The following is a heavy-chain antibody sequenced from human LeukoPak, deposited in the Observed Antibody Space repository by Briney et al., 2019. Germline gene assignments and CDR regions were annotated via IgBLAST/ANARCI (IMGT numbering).Heavy chain of an antibody. CDR2: ISGSGGST. V-gene: IGHV3-23*01. CDR1: GITLSNYG. CDR3: AKRGVAIRVILVGFHKEAYYFDS. J-gene: IGHJ4*02. Sequence: PGGSLRLSCAVSGITLSNYGMSWVRQAPGKGLEWVAGISGSGGSTNYADSVKGRFSIFRDNPKNTLYLQMNSLRAEDTAVYFCAKRGVAIRVILVGFHKEAYYFDSWGQGALVTVSS. D-gene: IGHD3-22*01.